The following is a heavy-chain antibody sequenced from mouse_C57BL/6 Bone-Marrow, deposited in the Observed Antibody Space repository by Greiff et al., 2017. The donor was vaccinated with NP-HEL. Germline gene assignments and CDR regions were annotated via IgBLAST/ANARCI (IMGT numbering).Heavy chain of an antibody. J-gene: IGHJ3*01. Sequence: QVKLQQSGPELVKPGASVKISCKASGYAFSSSWMNWVKQRPGKGLEWIGRIYPGDGDTNYNGKFKGKATLTADKSSSTAYMQLSSLTSEDSAVYFCARGGQAWFAYWGQGTLVTVSA. V-gene: IGHV1-82*01. CDR1: GYAFSSSW. CDR2: IYPGDGDT. CDR3: ARGGQAWFAY.